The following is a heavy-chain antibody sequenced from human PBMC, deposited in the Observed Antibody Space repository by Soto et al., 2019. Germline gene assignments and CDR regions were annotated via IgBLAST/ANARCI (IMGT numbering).Heavy chain of an antibody. CDR1: GYTFTGYY. Sequence: QVQLVQSGAEVKKPGASVKVSCKASGYTFTGYYMHWVRQAPGQGLEWMGWINPNSGGTNYAQKFQGWVTMTRDTSISTAYMELSRLRSDDTAVYYCARGGRTVLLWFGELSILPYYMDVWGKGTTVTVSS. D-gene: IGHD3-10*01. CDR2: INPNSGGT. CDR3: ARGGRTVLLWFGELSILPYYMDV. V-gene: IGHV1-2*04. J-gene: IGHJ6*03.